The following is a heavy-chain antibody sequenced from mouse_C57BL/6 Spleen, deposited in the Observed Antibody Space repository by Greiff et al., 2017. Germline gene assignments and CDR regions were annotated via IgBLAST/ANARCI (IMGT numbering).Heavy chain of an antibody. J-gene: IGHJ4*01. D-gene: IGHD2-5*01. CDR1: GFTFSSYG. Sequence: EVKVVESGGDLVKPGGSLKLSCAASGFTFSSYGMSWVRQTPDKRLEWVATISSGGSYTYYPDSVKGRFTISRDNAKNTLYLQMSSLKSEDTAMYYCASYSNYAMDDWGQGTSVTVSS. V-gene: IGHV5-6*01. CDR2: ISSGGSYT. CDR3: ASYSNYAMDD.